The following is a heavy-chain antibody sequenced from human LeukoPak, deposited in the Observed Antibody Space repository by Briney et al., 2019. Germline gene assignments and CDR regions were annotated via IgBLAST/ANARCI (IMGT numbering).Heavy chain of an antibody. D-gene: IGHD6-19*01. Sequence: GASVKVSCKASGYTFTGYYMHWVRQAPGQGLEWMGWINPNSGGTNYAQKFQGRVTMTRDTSISTAYMELSRLRSDDTAVYYCARDFGQWLVLNYFDYWGQGTLVTVSS. CDR3: ARDFGQWLVLNYFDY. V-gene: IGHV1-2*02. J-gene: IGHJ4*02. CDR1: GYTFTGYY. CDR2: INPNSGGT.